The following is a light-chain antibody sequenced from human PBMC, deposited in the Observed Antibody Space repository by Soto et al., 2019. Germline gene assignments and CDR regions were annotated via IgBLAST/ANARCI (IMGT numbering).Light chain of an antibody. V-gene: IGLV2-11*01. J-gene: IGLJ1*01. CDR1: SSDVGGYSY. Sequence: QSALTQPRSVSGSPGHSVTISCTGTSSDVGGYSYVSWYQQHPGKAPKLMISDVSKRPSGVPDRFSGSKFGNTASLTISGLPAEDEADYYCCSYAGAFTYVFGSGTKVTVL. CDR2: DVS. CDR3: CSYAGAFTYV.